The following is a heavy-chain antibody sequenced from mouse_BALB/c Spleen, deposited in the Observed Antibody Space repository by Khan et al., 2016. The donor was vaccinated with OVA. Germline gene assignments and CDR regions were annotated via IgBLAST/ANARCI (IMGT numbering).Heavy chain of an antibody. Sequence: QVQLQQSEPELAKPGASVKMSCKASGYTFTNYWMHWVKQRPGQGLEWIGYINPSTGYTEYNQKFKDKATLTADKSSSTAYMQLSSLTSEDSAVYYCVNHGSSSAWFTYWGQGTLVTVSA. V-gene: IGHV1-7*01. CDR3: VNHGSSSAWFTY. CDR2: INPSTGYT. CDR1: GYTFTNYW. D-gene: IGHD1-1*01. J-gene: IGHJ3*01.